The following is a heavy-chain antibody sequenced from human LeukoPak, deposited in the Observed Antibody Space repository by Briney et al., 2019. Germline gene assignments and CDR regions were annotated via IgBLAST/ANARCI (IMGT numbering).Heavy chain of an antibody. CDR2: ISGSGGST. V-gene: IGHV3-23*01. CDR1: GFTFISYA. CDR3: ARLGPASSGWPESFDY. D-gene: IGHD6-19*01. J-gene: IGHJ4*02. Sequence: GGSLRLSCAASGFTFISYAMSWVRQAPGKGLEWVSAISGSGGSTYYADSVKGRFTISRDNSKNTLYLQMNSLRVEDTAVCYCARLGPASSGWPESFDYWGQGTLVTVSS.